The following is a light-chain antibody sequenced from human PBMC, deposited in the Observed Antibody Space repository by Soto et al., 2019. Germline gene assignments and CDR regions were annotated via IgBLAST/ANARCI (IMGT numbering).Light chain of an antibody. CDR3: QQRSDWQYT. CDR2: DAT. V-gene: IGKV3-11*01. J-gene: IGKJ2*01. CDR1: QRITSY. Sequence: EVVLTQSPATLSLSPGERATLSCRASQRITSYLAWYQQRPGQAPRLLMYDATNRASGVPARFSGSKSGTDFTLTISSLQPEDFAVYFCQQRSDWQYTFGQGTKVDIK.